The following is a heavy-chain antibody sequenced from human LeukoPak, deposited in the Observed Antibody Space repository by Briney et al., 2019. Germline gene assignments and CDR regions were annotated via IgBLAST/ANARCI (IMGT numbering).Heavy chain of an antibody. Sequence: ASVKVSCKASGGTFSSYAISWVRQALGQGLEWMGGIIPIFGTANYAQKFQGRVTITADESTSTAYMGLSSLRSEDTAVYYCARDQEEMATFYWGQGTLVTVSS. D-gene: IGHD5-24*01. CDR3: ARDQEEMATFY. CDR1: GGTFSSYA. CDR2: IIPIFGTA. V-gene: IGHV1-69*13. J-gene: IGHJ4*02.